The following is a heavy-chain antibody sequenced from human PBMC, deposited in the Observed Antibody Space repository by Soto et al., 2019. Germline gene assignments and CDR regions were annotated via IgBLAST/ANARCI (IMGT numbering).Heavy chain of an antibody. D-gene: IGHD3-16*02. V-gene: IGHV3-7*01. J-gene: IGHJ4*02. CDR2: MNQDGSNV. CDR1: GFTFSSYA. Sequence: PGGSLRLSCAASGFTFSSYAMSWVRQAPGKGLEWVTNMNQDGSNVAYADAVKGRFTVSRDNAKNAVYLQMNSLTVEDTAVYFCARDFSYQRFDHWGQGALVTVSS. CDR3: ARDFSYQRFDH.